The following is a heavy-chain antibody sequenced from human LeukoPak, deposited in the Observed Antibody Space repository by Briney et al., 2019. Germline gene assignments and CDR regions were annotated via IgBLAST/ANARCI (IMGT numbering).Heavy chain of an antibody. J-gene: IGHJ4*02. CDR1: GFTFSSYW. CDR2: IKQDGSEK. CDR3: ARGRFWNGYLYYFDY. V-gene: IGHV3-7*01. Sequence: PGGSLRLSCAASGFTFSSYWMSWVRQAPGKGLEWVANIKQDGSEKYYVDSVKGRFTISRDNAKNSLYLQMNSLRAEDTAVYYCARGRFWNGYLYYFDYWGQGTLVTVSS. D-gene: IGHD3-3*01.